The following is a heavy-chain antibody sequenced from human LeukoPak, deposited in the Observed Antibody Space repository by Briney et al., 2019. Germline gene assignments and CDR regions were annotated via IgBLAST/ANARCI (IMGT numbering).Heavy chain of an antibody. CDR1: GYTFTGYY. D-gene: IGHD2-2*01. V-gene: IGHV1-2*02. Sequence: ASMKVSCKASGYTFTGYYMHWVRQAPGQGLEWMGWINPNSGGTNYAQKFQGRVTMTRDTSISTAYMELSRLRSDDTAVYYCARGAVVVPAADNWGQGTLVTVSS. CDR3: ARGAVVVPAADN. J-gene: IGHJ4*02. CDR2: INPNSGGT.